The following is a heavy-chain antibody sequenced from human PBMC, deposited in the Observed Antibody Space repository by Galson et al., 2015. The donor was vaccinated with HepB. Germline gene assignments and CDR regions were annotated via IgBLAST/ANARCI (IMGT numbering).Heavy chain of an antibody. Sequence: SLRLSCAASGFTFSDYYMSWIRQAPGKGLEWVSYISSSSSYTNYADSVKGRFTISRDNAKNSLYLQMNSLRAEDTAVYYCARDCGGDCPGGGYFDYWGQGTLVTVSS. V-gene: IGHV3-11*06. CDR1: GFTFSDYY. CDR3: ARDCGGDCPGGGYFDY. CDR2: ISSSSSYT. J-gene: IGHJ4*02. D-gene: IGHD2-21*02.